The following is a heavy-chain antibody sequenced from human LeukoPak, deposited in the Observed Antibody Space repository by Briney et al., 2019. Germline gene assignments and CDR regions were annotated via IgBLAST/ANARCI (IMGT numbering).Heavy chain of an antibody. CDR1: GGSISSYY. CDR2: IYYSGST. J-gene: IGHJ3*02. D-gene: IGHD3-9*01. V-gene: IGHV4-59*01. Sequence: SETLSLTCTVSGGSISSYYWSWIRQPPGKGLEWIGYIYYSGSTNYNPSLKSRVTISVDTSKNQFSLKLSSVTAADTAVYYCASLGDILTGYYTADAFDIWGQGTMVTVSS. CDR3: ASLGDILTGYYTADAFDI.